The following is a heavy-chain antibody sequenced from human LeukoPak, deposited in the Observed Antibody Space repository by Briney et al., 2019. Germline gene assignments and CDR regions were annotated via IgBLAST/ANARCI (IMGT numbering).Heavy chain of an antibody. D-gene: IGHD6-13*01. V-gene: IGHV1-46*01. J-gene: IGHJ4*02. CDR3: ARGEEAGY. Sequence: ASVKVSCKASGYNFSSYYIHWVRQAPGQQAPGQGLEWMGIIIPSSGSTVYAQKFQGRVTITADESTSTAYMELSSLRSEDTAVYYCARGEEAGYWGQGTLVTVSS. CDR1: GYNFSSYY. CDR2: IIPSSGST.